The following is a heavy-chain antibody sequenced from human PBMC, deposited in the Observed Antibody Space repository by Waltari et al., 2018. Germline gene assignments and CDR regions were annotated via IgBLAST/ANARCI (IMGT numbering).Heavy chain of an antibody. V-gene: IGHV1-18*01. CDR1: GYTFTNFG. CDR2: ISPYNGYA. Sequence: QVQLVQSGAEVKKPGASVKVSCKASGYTFTNFGVNWVRQAPGQGVEWMGWISPYNGYADYEHTFQGRVTMTTDTSTKTAYLELTSLRSDDTAVYYCARGGGPRTVVALTFDLWGQGTLITVSS. D-gene: IGHD2-15*01. J-gene: IGHJ4*02. CDR3: ARGGGPRTVVALTFDL.